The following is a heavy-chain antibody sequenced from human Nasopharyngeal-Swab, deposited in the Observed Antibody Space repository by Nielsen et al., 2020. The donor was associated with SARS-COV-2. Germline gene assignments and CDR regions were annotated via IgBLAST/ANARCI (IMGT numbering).Heavy chain of an antibody. CDR3: ARGQFRSPSDY. J-gene: IGHJ4*02. V-gene: IGHV1-8*01. CDR2: MNPNSGNT. CDR1: GYTFTSYD. Sequence: ASVPVSCKASGYTFTSYDINWVRQATAQGLEWMGWMNPNSGNTGYAQKFQGRVTMTRNTSISTAYMELSSLRSEDTAVYYCARGQFRSPSDYWGQGTLVTVSS.